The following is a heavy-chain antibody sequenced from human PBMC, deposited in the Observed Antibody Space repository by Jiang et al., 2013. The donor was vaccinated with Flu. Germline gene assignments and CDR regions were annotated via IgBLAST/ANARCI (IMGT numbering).Heavy chain of an antibody. V-gene: IGHV1-46*03. Sequence: SGAEVKTPGASVKVSCKSSGYTFTRYYYHWIRQAPGQGLEWMGLINPDRGTTTYAQQFQGRVTMTSDTSTSTIYMDLSGLTIEDTAIYYCARDPNYIFFDYWGQGTLVTVSS. CDR2: INPDRGTT. CDR1: GYTFTRYY. J-gene: IGHJ4*02. D-gene: IGHD5-24*01. CDR3: ARDPNYIFFDY.